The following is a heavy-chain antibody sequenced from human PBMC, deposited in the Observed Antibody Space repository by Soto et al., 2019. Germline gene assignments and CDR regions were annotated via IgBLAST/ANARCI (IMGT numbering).Heavy chain of an antibody. CDR3: ARAWGRVFDY. CDR2: IYYSGST. D-gene: IGHD2-15*01. CDR1: GGSISSYY. V-gene: IGHV4-59*01. J-gene: IGHJ4*02. Sequence: QVQLQESGPGLVKPSETLSLTCTVSGGSISSYYWSWIRQPPGKGLEWIGYIYYSGSTNYNPSLTSRATISVDTSKNQFSLKLSSVTAADPAVYYCARAWGRVFDYWGQGTLVTVSS.